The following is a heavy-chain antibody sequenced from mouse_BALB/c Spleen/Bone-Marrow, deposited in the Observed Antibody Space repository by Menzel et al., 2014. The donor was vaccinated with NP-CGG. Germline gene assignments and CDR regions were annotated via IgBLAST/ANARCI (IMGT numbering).Heavy chain of an antibody. CDR1: GFTFSSYG. D-gene: IGHD3-3*01. J-gene: IGHJ4*01. CDR3: ARHRDAMDY. CDR2: ISSGGSYT. Sequence: EVQGVESGGDLVKPGGSLKLSCAASGFTFSSYGMSWVRQTPDKRLDWVATISSGGSYTYYPDTVKGRFTISRDNAKNTLYLQMSSLKSEDTAMYYCARHRDAMDYWGQGTSVTVSS. V-gene: IGHV5-6*01.